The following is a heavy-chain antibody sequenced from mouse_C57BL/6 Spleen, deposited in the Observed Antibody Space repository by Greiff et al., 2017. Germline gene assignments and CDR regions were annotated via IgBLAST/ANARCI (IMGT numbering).Heavy chain of an antibody. J-gene: IGHJ4*01. Sequence: VKLVESGPELVKPGASVKISCKASGYAFSSSWMNWVKQRPGKGLEWIGRIYPGDGDTNYNGKFKGKATLTADKSSSTAYMQLSSLTSEDSAVYFCARPLSYYYAMDYWGQGTSVAVSS. V-gene: IGHV1-82*01. CDR2: IYPGDGDT. CDR1: GYAFSSSW. CDR3: ARPLSYYYAMDY.